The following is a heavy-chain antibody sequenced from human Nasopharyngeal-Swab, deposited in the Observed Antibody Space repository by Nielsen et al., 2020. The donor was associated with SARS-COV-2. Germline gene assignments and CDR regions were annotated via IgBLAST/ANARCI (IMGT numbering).Heavy chain of an antibody. V-gene: IGHV3-23*01. D-gene: IGHD4-11*01. CDR3: VKGRYLHDYINYGDWFDP. J-gene: IGHJ5*02. Sequence: GGSLRLSCAASGFTFSSYAMSWVRQAPGKGLEWVSAISGSGGSTYYADSVKGRFTISRDNSKNTLYLQMNSLRAEDTAVYYCVKGRYLHDYINYGDWFDPWGLGTLVTVSS. CDR2: ISGSGGST. CDR1: GFTFSSYA.